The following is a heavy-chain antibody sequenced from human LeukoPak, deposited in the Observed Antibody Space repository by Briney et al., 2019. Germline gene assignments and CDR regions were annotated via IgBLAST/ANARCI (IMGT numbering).Heavy chain of an antibody. CDR3: ARGGQSSSDLVQH. CDR1: GFTFSNYA. V-gene: IGHV3-64*01. J-gene: IGHJ1*01. CDR2: ISINGGTT. Sequence: GGSLRLSCAATGFTFSNYAMHWIRQAPGKGLEYVSVISINGGTTYYANSVKGRFTISRDNSKNTLYLQMGSLRVEDMAVYYCARGGQSSSDLVQHWGQGTLVTVSS. D-gene: IGHD6-19*01.